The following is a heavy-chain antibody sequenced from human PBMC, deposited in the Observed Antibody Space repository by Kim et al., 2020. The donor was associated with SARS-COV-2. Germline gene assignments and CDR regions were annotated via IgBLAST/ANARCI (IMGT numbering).Heavy chain of an antibody. CDR2: IYYSGST. J-gene: IGHJ4*01. CDR3: ARLGLGIVGATSQTGGFDY. Sequence: SETLSLNCTVSGGSISSYYWSWIRQPPGKGLEWIGYIYYSGSTNYNPSLKRRVTISVDTSKNQFSLKLSSVTAADTAVYYCARLGLGIVGATSQTGGFDYWGQGTLGTVSS. V-gene: IGHV4-59*08. CDR1: GGSISSYY. D-gene: IGHD1-26*01.